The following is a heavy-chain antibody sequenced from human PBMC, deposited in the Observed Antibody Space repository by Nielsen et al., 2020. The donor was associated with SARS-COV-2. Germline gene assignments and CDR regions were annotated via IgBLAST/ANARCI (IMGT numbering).Heavy chain of an antibody. Sequence: LRLSCTVSGASIISGGFYWGWVRQHPVKGLEWLGHIYYSGASRFNPSLGGRVNISIDTSKTHFSLHVTSVTAADTAVYYCARSRYDWDDEAAWDVWGQGTLVTVSS. CDR3: ARSRYDWDDEAAWDV. CDR2: IYYSGAS. J-gene: IGHJ3*01. CDR1: GASIISGGFY. D-gene: IGHD1-1*01. V-gene: IGHV4-31*03.